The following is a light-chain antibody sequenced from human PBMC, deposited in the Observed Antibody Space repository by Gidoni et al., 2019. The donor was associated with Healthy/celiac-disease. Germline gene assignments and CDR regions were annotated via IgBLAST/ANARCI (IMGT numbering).Light chain of an antibody. V-gene: IGLV2-14*03. CDR1: SSDVGGYNY. CDR3: SSYTSSSTLV. J-gene: IGLJ1*01. Sequence: QSALTQPAYVSGSPGQSITISCTGTSSDVGGYNYVSWYQQHPGKAPKLMIYDVSNRPSGVSNRFSGSKSGNTASLTISGLQAEDEADYYCSSYTSSSTLVFGTGTKV. CDR2: DVS.